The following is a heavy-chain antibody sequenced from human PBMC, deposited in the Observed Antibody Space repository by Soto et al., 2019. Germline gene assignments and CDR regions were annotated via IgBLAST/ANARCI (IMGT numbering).Heavy chain of an antibody. J-gene: IGHJ5*02. CDR2: INHTGST. CDR3: ATRITVFGLLIPPFDP. CDR1: GGPVNGYY. D-gene: IGHD3-3*01. Sequence: SETLSLTCAVYGGPVNGYYWNWIRQPPGKGLEWIGEINHTGSTHYNPSLKSRVTMSVDTSKNQFSLRLSSVTAADTAIYYCATRITVFGLLIPPFDPWGQGTQVTVSS. V-gene: IGHV4-34*01.